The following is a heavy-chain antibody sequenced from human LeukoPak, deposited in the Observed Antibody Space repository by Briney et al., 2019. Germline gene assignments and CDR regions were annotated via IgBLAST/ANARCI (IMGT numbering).Heavy chain of an antibody. J-gene: IGHJ4*02. CDR3: ARGYGDYGL. CDR1: GFVFSTYW. Sequence: GGSLRLSCAASGFVFSTYWMTWVRQAPGKGLEWVANIKQEGSEKYYVDSVTGRFTIFRDNAKNLLYLQMNSLRAEDTAVYYCARGYGDYGLWGQGTLVTVSS. V-gene: IGHV3-7*03. CDR2: IKQEGSEK. D-gene: IGHD4-17*01.